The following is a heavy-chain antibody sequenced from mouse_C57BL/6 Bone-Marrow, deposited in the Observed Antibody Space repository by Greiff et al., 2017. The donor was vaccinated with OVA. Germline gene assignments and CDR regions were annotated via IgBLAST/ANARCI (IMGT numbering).Heavy chain of an antibody. J-gene: IGHJ2*01. Sequence: VQLQQPGAELVKPGASVKLSCKASGYTFTSYWMHWVKQRPGQGLEWIGMIHPNSGSTNYNEKFKSKATLTVDKSSITAYMQLSSLTSEDSAVYYCARSGGSSLDYWGQGTTLTVSS. CDR1: GYTFTSYW. D-gene: IGHD1-1*01. CDR3: ARSGGSSLDY. CDR2: IHPNSGST. V-gene: IGHV1-64*01.